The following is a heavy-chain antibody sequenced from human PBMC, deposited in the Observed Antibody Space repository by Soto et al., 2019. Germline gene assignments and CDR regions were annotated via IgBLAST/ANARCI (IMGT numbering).Heavy chain of an antibody. CDR2: IYYSGGT. D-gene: IGHD6-13*01. Sequence: QVQLQESGPGLVKPSETLSLSCTVSGGSISSYYWSWIRQPPGKGLEWIGYIYYSGGTNYNPSLRSRVTTSVDTSKTQFSRKPSSVTAADTGVYYCARYQGSIAAAASPYYFDYWGQGTLVTVSS. CDR1: GGSISSYY. CDR3: ARYQGSIAAAASPYYFDY. V-gene: IGHV4-59*08. J-gene: IGHJ4*02.